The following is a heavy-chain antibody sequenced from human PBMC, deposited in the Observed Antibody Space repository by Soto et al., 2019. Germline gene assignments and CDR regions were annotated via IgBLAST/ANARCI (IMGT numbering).Heavy chain of an antibody. Sequence: SVKVSCKASGGTFSSYAISWVRQAPGQGLDWMGGIIPIFGTANYAQKFQGRVTITADKSTSTAYMELSSLRSEDTAVYYCARNRYQLLYPDYYYYYGMDVWGQGTTVTVSS. CDR3: ARNRYQLLYPDYYYYYGMDV. CDR1: GGTFSSYA. V-gene: IGHV1-69*06. D-gene: IGHD2-2*02. CDR2: IIPIFGTA. J-gene: IGHJ6*02.